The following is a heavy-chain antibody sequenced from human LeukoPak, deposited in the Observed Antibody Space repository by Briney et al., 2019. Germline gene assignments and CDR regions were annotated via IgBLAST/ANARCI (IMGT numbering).Heavy chain of an antibody. CDR3: AKDGDCTNGVCYTEGPPYYFDY. CDR1: GFTFSSYA. J-gene: IGHJ4*03. V-gene: IGHV3-23*01. D-gene: IGHD2-8*01. CDR2: INGSGGST. Sequence: GGSLRLSCAASGFTFSSYAMSWVRQAPGKGLEWVSAINGSGGSTYYADSVKGRFTISRDNSKNTLYLQMNSLRAEDTAVYYCAKDGDCTNGVCYTEGPPYYFDYWGKGTTVTISS.